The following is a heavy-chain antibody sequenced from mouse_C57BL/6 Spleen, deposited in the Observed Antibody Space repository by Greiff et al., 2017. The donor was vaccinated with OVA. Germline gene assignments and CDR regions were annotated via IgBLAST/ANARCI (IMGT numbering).Heavy chain of an antibody. D-gene: IGHD2-2*01. CDR2: ISYDGSN. CDR3: AREGGYRFAY. V-gene: IGHV3-6*01. CDR1: GYSITSGYY. Sequence: VQLKESGPGLVKPSQSLSLTCSVTGYSITSGYYWNWIRQFPGNKLEWMGYISYDGSNNYNPSLKNRISITRDTSKNQFFLKLNSVTTEDTATYYCAREGGYRFAYWGQGTLVTVSA. J-gene: IGHJ3*01.